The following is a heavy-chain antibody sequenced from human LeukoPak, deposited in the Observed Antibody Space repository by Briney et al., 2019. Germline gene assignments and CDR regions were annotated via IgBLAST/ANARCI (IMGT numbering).Heavy chain of an antibody. V-gene: IGHV3-21*01. D-gene: IGHD5-12*01. Sequence: GGSLRLSCAASGFTFSSYSMNWVRQAPGKGLEWVSSISSSSSYMYYADSVKGRFTISRDNAKNSLYLQMNSLRAEDTAVYYCARDIFRGYRGGGFDYWGQGTLVTVSS. CDR1: GFTFSSYS. J-gene: IGHJ4*02. CDR3: ARDIFRGYRGGGFDY. CDR2: ISSSSSYM.